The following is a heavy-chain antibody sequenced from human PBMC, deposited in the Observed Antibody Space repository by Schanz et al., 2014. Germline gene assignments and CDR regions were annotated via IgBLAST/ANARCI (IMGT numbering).Heavy chain of an antibody. Sequence: QVQLVQSGAEGKKPGSSVKVSCKASGGTFKSYTINWVRQAPGQGLEWMGRIIPILGIANYAQKFQGRVTITADRSTFTAYMDVSSLRSEDTAVYYCASSGAGYSSSWDFDYWGQGTLVTVSS. CDR1: GGTFKSYT. D-gene: IGHD6-13*01. V-gene: IGHV1-69*02. CDR2: IIPILGIA. CDR3: ASSGAGYSSSWDFDY. J-gene: IGHJ4*02.